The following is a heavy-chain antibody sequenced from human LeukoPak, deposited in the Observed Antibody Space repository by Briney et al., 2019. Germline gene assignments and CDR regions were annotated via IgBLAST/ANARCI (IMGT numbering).Heavy chain of an antibody. J-gene: IGHJ4*02. D-gene: IGHD1-1*01. CDR1: GGSFSGYY. CDR3: ARGIPQRRGYFDY. V-gene: IGHV4-34*01. CDR2: INHSGST. Sequence: SETLSLTCAVYGGSFSGYYWSWIRQPPGKGLEWIGEINHSGSTNYNPSLKSRVTISVDTSKNQFSLKLSSVTAADTAVYYCARGIPQRRGYFDYWGQGTLVTVSS.